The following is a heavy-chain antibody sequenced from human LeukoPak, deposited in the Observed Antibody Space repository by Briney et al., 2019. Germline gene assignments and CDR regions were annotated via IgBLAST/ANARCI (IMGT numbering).Heavy chain of an antibody. D-gene: IGHD6-13*01. V-gene: IGHV4-34*01. J-gene: IGHJ1*01. CDR1: GGSFSGDY. CDR2: INHSGTP. CDR3: ARGRTEPAAGRGYFQH. Sequence: SETLSLTCAVYGGSFSGDYCSWIRHPPGKGLEWIGEINHSGTPNYNPPLKSRVTISVDPSKNQFSLKLSSVTAADTAVYYCARGRTEPAAGRGYFQHWGQGTLVTVSS.